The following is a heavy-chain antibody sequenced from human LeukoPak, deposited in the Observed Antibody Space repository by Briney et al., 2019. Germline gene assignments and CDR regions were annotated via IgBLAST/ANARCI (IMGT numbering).Heavy chain of an antibody. CDR1: GGSFSGYY. D-gene: IGHD3-22*01. J-gene: IGHJ4*02. CDR3: ARRSLLVYDSSGYSYYFDY. CDR2: INHSGST. Sequence: PSETLSLTCAVYGGSFSGYYWSWIRQPPGKGLEWIGEINHSGSTNYDPSPKSRVTISVDTSKNQFSLKLSSVTAADTAVYYCARRSLLVYDSSGYSYYFDYWGQGTLVTVSS. V-gene: IGHV4-34*01.